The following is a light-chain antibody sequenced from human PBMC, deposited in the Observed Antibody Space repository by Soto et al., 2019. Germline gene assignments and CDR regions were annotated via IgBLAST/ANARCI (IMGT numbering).Light chain of an antibody. V-gene: IGKV3-15*01. J-gene: IGKJ2*01. CDR2: GAS. Sequence: EIVMTQSPATLSVSPGERATLSCRASQSVSSNLAWYQQKPGQAPRLLIYGASTRATGIPARFSGSGSGTEFTLTISSLQSEDLAVYYCQQYNNWPPMYTFGQGTKVDIK. CDR3: QQYNNWPPMYT. CDR1: QSVSSN.